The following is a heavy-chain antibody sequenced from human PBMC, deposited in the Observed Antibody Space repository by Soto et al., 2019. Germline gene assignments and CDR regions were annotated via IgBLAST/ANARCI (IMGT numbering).Heavy chain of an antibody. V-gene: IGHV1-46*01. CDR2: INPSGGST. J-gene: IGHJ5*02. Sequence: ASVKVSCKASGYTFTSYYMHWVRQAPGQGLEWMGIINPSGGSTSYAQKLQGRVTMTRDTSTSTVYMELSSLRSEDTAVYYCARDRLFKLVRRMAYNWFDPWGQGTLVTVSS. CDR1: GYTFTSYY. D-gene: IGHD6-13*01. CDR3: ARDRLFKLVRRMAYNWFDP.